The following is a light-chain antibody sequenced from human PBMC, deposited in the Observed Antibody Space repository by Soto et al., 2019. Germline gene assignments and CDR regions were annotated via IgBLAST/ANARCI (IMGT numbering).Light chain of an antibody. Sequence: DIAVSKAPPTLSASVGYRFTITCLASQTISTWMAWYQQKPGKAPKLLVYDASTLQSGVASRFSGSGSGTEFTLIISGLQPNDSATYYCKQYTNTNNPSMLGQGIKVDI. CDR3: KQYTNTNNPSM. CDR1: QTISTW. J-gene: IGKJ1*01. CDR2: DAS. V-gene: IGKV1-5*01.